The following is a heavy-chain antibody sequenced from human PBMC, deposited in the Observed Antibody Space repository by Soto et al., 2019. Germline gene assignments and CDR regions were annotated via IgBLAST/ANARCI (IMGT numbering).Heavy chain of an antibody. J-gene: IGHJ4*02. CDR3: GRVTIAVAGRAFDY. V-gene: IGHV1-18*04. CDR2: ISTNNGNT. CDR1: GYTFSDYD. D-gene: IGHD6-19*01. Sequence: QVQLVQSGAEVKKPGASVKVSCKASGYTFSDYDISWVRQAPGQGLEWMGWISTNNGNTDHAQKLQGRVTMTTDTSTTTAYMELRSLRSDDTAVYYCGRVTIAVAGRAFDYWGQGTLVTVSS.